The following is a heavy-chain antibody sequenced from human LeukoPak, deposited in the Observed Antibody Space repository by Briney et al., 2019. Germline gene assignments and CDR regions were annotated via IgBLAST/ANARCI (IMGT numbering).Heavy chain of an antibody. V-gene: IGHV4-34*01. J-gene: IGHJ4*02. Sequence: PSETLSLTCAVYGGSFSGYYWSWIRQPPGKGLEWIGEINHSGGTNYNPSLKSRVTISVDTSKNQFSLKLTSVTAADTAVYYCARFIAAALLDYWGQGTLVTVSS. D-gene: IGHD6-13*01. CDR2: INHSGGT. CDR1: GGSFSGYY. CDR3: ARFIAAALLDY.